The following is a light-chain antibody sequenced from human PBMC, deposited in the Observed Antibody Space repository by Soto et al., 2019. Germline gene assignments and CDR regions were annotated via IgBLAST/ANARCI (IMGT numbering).Light chain of an antibody. CDR2: EVS. CDR3: SSYTSISTLV. CDR1: SSDVGGYNY. Sequence: QSALTQPASVSGSPGQSITISCTGTSSDVGGYNYVSWYQQHPGKAPKLMIYEVSNRPSGVSNRFSGSKSGNTASLTISGLQAEDEADCYCSSYTSISTLVFGGGTNVTVL. V-gene: IGLV2-14*01. J-gene: IGLJ2*01.